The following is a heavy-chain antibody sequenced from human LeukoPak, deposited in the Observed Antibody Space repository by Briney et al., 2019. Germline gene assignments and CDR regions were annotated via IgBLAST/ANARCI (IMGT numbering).Heavy chain of an antibody. CDR2: ISWNSGSI. D-gene: IGHD5-24*01. Sequence: GRSLRLSCAASGFTFDDYAMHWVRQAPGKGLEWVSGISWNSGSIGYADSVKGRFTISRDNAKNSLYLQMNSLRAEDTALYYCSKDIGAMATMGGGFDYWGQGTLVTVSS. CDR3: SKDIGAMATMGGGFDY. J-gene: IGHJ4*02. CDR1: GFTFDDYA. V-gene: IGHV3-9*01.